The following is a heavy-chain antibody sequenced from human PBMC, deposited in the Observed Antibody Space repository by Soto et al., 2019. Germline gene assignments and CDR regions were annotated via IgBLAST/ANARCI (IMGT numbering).Heavy chain of an antibody. CDR1: GYTFTGYY. V-gene: IGHV1-2*04. CDR3: ARGSDSSGWYNFDY. J-gene: IGHJ4*02. Sequence: GASVKVSCKASGYTFTGYYMHWVRQAPGQGLEWMGWINPNSGGTDYAQKFQGWVTMTRGTSISTAYMELSRLRSDDTAVYYCARGSDSSGWYNFDYWGQGTLVTVSS. CDR2: INPNSGGT. D-gene: IGHD6-19*01.